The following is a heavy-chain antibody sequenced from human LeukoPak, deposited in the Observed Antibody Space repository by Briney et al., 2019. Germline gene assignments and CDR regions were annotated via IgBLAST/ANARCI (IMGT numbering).Heavy chain of an antibody. J-gene: IGHJ4*02. CDR3: ARETSLAGFASGLGFNY. CDR2: IYYSGST. Sequence: PSETLSLTCTVSSDSTSSYYWSWIRQPPGKGLEWIGYIYYSGSTNYNPSLKSRVTISVDTSKNQFSLKPSSVTAADTATYYCARETSLAGFASGLGFNYWGQGILVTVSS. D-gene: IGHD6-19*01. V-gene: IGHV4-59*01. CDR1: SDSTSSYY.